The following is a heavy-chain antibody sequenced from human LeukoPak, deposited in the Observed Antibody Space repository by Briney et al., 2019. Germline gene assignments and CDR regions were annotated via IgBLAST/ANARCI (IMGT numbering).Heavy chain of an antibody. D-gene: IGHD2-15*01. V-gene: IGHV3-30-3*01. Sequence: GGSLRLSCAASGFTFSNYAMHWVRQAPGKGLEWVAVILYDGSNKYNADSVKGRFTISRDNSKNMVYLQMNSLRADDTAIYYCAKSVVVITFRFDDWGQGALVTVSS. CDR1: GFTFSNYA. CDR2: ILYDGSNK. J-gene: IGHJ4*02. CDR3: AKSVVVITFRFDD.